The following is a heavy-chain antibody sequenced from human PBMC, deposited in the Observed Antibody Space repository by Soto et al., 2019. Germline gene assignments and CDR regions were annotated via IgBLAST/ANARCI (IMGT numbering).Heavy chain of an antibody. V-gene: IGHV5-51*01. CDR1: GYTFTNYW. CDR2: IYPGDSDT. J-gene: IGHJ6*02. D-gene: IGHD4-17*01. CDR3: ARYPTLTDYFFHGMDV. Sequence: GESLKISCKGSGYTFTNYWIVWVRQIPGKGLEWMGIIYPGDSDTRFSPSFQGQVTISADRSISTAYLQWSSLKASDTGMYYCARYPTLTDYFFHGMDVWGQGTTVTVSS.